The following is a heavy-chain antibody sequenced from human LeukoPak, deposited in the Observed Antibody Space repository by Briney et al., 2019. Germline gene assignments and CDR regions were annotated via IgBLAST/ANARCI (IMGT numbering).Heavy chain of an antibody. CDR1: GFTFSSYE. CDR3: ARYYYDSSGYYQVDY. Sequence: PGGSLRLSCAASGFTFSSYEMNWVRQAPGKGLEWVSYISSSGSTKYYADSVKGRFTTSRDNAKNSLYLQMNSLRAEDTAVYYCARYYYDSSGYYQVDYWGQGTLVTVSS. CDR2: ISSSGSTK. V-gene: IGHV3-48*03. D-gene: IGHD3-22*01. J-gene: IGHJ4*02.